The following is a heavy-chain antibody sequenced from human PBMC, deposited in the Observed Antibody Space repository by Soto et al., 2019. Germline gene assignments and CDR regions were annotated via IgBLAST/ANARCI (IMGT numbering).Heavy chain of an antibody. CDR3: ATSPEYGAEEHYDYGIDA. V-gene: IGHV4-4*02. Sequence: QVQLQESGPGLVKPSGTLSLTCAVSGGAISSSNWWSWVRQPPGKGLEWIGEIYHSGSSNYNPSPKSRATITVDKVQNQFSLNPSSVTAADTGVYDCATSPEYGAEEHYDYGIDAWGQGTTVTVSS. D-gene: IGHD4-17*01. CDR2: IYHSGSS. CDR1: GGAISSSNW. J-gene: IGHJ6*02.